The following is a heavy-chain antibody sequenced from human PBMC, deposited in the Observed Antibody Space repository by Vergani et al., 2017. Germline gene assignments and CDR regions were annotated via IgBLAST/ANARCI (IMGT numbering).Heavy chain of an antibody. J-gene: IGHJ4*02. CDR1: GFTFDDYA. CDR2: ISWNSGSI. D-gene: IGHD3-3*02. CDR3: ARNARGYIFGVVTDNFDY. Sequence: EVQLVESGGGLVQPGRSLRLSCAASGFTFDDYAMHWVRQAPGKGLEWVSGISWNSGSIGYADSVKGRFTISRDNAKNSLYLQMNSLRAEYTAVYYCARNARGYIFGVVTDNFDYWGQGTLVTVSS. V-gene: IGHV3-9*01.